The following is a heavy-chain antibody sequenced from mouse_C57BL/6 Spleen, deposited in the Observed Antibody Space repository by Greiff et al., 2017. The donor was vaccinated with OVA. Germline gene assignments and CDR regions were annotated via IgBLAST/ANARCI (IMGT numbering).Heavy chain of an antibody. V-gene: IGHV1-80*01. CDR2: IYPGDGDT. D-gene: IGHD3-3*01. J-gene: IGHJ4*01. Sequence: QVQLQQSGAELVKPGASVKISCKASGYAFSSYWMNWVKQRPGKGLEWIGQIYPGDGDTNYNGKFKGKATLTADKSSSTAYMQLSSLTSEDSAVYFCARQGFGLAMDYWGQGTSVTVSS. CDR3: ARQGFGLAMDY. CDR1: GYAFSSYW.